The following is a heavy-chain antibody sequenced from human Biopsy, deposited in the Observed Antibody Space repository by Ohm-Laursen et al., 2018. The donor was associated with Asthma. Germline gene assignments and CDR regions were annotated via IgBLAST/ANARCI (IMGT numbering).Heavy chain of an antibody. J-gene: IGHJ4*02. CDR1: GFTFSSYA. V-gene: IGHV3-48*02. Sequence: GSLRLSCAASGFTFSSYAMGWVRQAPGKGLEWVSYISSSSSTIYYADSVKGRFTISRDNAKNSLYLQMNSLRDEDTAVYYCARPRWGPYGYWGQGTLVTVSS. CDR3: ARPRWGPYGY. CDR2: ISSSSSTI. D-gene: IGHD4-17*01.